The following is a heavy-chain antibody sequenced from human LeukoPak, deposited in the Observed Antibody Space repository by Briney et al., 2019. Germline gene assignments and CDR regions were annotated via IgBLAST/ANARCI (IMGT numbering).Heavy chain of an antibody. CDR1: GYSISGGYY. Sequence: SETLSLTCAVSGYSISGGYYWGWIRQPPGKGLEWIGSIYHSGSTYYNPSLKSRVTISVDTSKNQFPLKLSSVTAADTAVYYCARHFVQLERRAHYYMDVWGKGTTVTVSS. J-gene: IGHJ6*03. CDR3: ARHFVQLERRAHYYMDV. CDR2: IYHSGST. D-gene: IGHD1-1*01. V-gene: IGHV4-38-2*01.